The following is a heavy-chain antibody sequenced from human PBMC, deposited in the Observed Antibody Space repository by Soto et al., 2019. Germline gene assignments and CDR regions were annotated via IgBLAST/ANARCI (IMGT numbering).Heavy chain of an antibody. CDR1: GFPFSKYG. CDR3: ARIGGAGGDSIEH. V-gene: IGHV3-33*01. J-gene: IGHJ4*02. D-gene: IGHD3-10*01. CDR2: IGYDGSKK. Sequence: QVQLVESGGGVVQPGRSLRLSCAASGFPFSKYGMHWVRQAPGKGLEWVAIIGYDGSKKYYGDSVKGRFTISRDNSKDTLFLQMNSLRAYDTAMYYCARIGGAGGDSIEHWGQGTLVTVSS.